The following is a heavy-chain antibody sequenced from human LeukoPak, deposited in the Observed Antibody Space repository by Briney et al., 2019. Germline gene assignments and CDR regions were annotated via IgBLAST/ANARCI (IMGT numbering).Heavy chain of an antibody. Sequence: GGSLRLSCAASGFTFSSYSMNWVRQAPGKGLEWVSVIYSGGSTYYADSVKGRFTISRDNSKNTLYLQMNSLRAEDTAVYYCAREPYSNYYYYGMDVWGQGTTVTVSS. D-gene: IGHD4-11*01. CDR3: AREPYSNYYYYGMDV. J-gene: IGHJ6*02. CDR1: GFTFSSYS. V-gene: IGHV3-53*01. CDR2: IYSGGST.